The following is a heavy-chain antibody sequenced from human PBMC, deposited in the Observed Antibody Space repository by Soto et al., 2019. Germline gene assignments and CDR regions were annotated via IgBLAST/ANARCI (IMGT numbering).Heavy chain of an antibody. V-gene: IGHV4-34*01. CDR2: INYRGST. Sequence: SETLSLTCAVYGGSFSANYWTWIRQPPGKGLEWIGEINYRGSTNYSPSLKNRVTISADTSNYHFSLELTSVTAADTAVYYCASARFDSWGGGILVTAPQ. CDR1: GGSFSANY. J-gene: IGHJ4*02. CDR3: ASARFDS.